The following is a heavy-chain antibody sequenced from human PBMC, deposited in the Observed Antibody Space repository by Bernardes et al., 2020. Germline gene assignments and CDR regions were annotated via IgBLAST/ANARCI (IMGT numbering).Heavy chain of an antibody. CDR1: GDSITRRRYY. D-gene: IGHD2-21*02. J-gene: IGHJ4*02. V-gene: IGHV4-39*01. CDR2: IYHSGST. Sequence: SAILYPTRTGSGDSITRRRYYWAWLRQTPGKGLEWIATIYHSGSTYSNPSLRIRVTISVDTSKNQFSLKVNSVTATDTAVYYCARHDSPYFFDYWGQGTLVTVSS. CDR3: ARHDSPYFFDY.